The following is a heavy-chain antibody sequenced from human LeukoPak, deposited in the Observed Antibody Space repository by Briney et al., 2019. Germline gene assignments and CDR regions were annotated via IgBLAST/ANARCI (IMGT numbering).Heavy chain of an antibody. CDR2: IYYTGST. V-gene: IGHV4-59*01. J-gene: IGHJ4*02. CDR3: ARAVTAGNTFDF. D-gene: IGHD4-23*01. Sequence: PSETLSLTCTVSGGSINSYYWSWIRQPPGKGLEWIGYIYYTGSTIYNSSLKSRVTISVDTSRNQFSLRLSSVTATDSAVYYCARAVTAGNTFDFWGQGTLVTVSS. CDR1: GGSINSYY.